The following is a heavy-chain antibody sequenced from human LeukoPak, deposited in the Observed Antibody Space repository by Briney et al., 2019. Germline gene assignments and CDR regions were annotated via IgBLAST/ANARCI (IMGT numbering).Heavy chain of an antibody. CDR3: ARTLSGNDY. V-gene: IGHV4-59*05. CDR1: GGSISSYY. D-gene: IGHD3-10*01. J-gene: IGHJ4*02. CDR2: IYYSGST. Sequence: SETLSLTCTVSGGSISSYYWSWIRQPPGKGLEWIGSIYYSGSTYYNPSLKSRVTISVDTSKNQFSLRLSSVTAADTAVYYCARTLSGNDYWGQGTLVTVSS.